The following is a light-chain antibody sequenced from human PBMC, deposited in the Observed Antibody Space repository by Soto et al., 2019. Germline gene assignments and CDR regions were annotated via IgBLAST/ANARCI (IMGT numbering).Light chain of an antibody. J-gene: IGKJ2*01. CDR1: QTIYNDY. V-gene: IGKV3-20*01. CDR3: QQYGWSPAMYT. Sequence: IVFTQSPGPLSLSPGERATLSCRARQTIYNDYVAWYQQKPGQAPRLLFYGATSRAPVIPDRFIGRGSGADFTLTVSRLEPEDCAVYYFQQYGWSPAMYTFGEGTKVEMK. CDR2: GAT.